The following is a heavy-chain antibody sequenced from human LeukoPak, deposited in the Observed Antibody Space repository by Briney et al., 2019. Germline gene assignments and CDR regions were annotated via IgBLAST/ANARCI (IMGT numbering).Heavy chain of an antibody. V-gene: IGHV4-31*03. Sequence: SETLSLTCTVSGGSISSGGYYWSWIRQHPGKGLEWIGYIYYSGSTYYNPSLKSRVTISVDTSKNQFSLKLSSVTAADTAVYYCAGDHLAKVGADERDAFDIWGQGTMVTVSS. CDR1: GGSISSGGYY. CDR3: AGDHLAKVGADERDAFDI. D-gene: IGHD1-26*01. CDR2: IYYSGST. J-gene: IGHJ3*02.